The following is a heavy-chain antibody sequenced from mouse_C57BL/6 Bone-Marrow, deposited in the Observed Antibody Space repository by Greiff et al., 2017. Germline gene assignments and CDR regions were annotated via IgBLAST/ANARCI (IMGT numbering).Heavy chain of an antibody. V-gene: IGHV14-1*01. CDR1: GFNIQDYY. J-gene: IGHJ2*01. Sequence: VQLQQSGAELVRPGASVTLSCTASGFNIQDYYMHWVKQRPEQGLEWIGRIDPEDGATEYAPKFPGKATMTADTSSNTAYLQLSSLTSEDTAVDYCTTEGYYYGSSYWDDWGQGTTLTVSS. CDR3: TTEGYYYGSSYWDD. CDR2: IDPEDGAT. D-gene: IGHD1-1*01.